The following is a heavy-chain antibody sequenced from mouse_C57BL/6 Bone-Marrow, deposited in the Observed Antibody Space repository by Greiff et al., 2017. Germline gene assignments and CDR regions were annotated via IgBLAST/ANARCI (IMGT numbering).Heavy chain of an antibody. CDR1: GYTFTSYW. J-gene: IGHJ2*01. Sequence: QVQLQQPGAELVMPGASVKLSCKASGYTFTSYWMHWVKQRPGQGLEWIGEIDPSDSYTNYNQKFKGKSTLTVDKSSSTAYMQLSSLTSEDSAVYYFARKETAQATTDYWGQGTTLTVSS. CDR2: IDPSDSYT. D-gene: IGHD3-2*02. V-gene: IGHV1-69*01. CDR3: ARKETAQATTDY.